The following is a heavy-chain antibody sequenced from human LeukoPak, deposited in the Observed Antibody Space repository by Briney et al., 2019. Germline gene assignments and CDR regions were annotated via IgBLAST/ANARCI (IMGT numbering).Heavy chain of an antibody. J-gene: IGHJ5*02. D-gene: IGHD6-13*01. CDR1: GYTFTSYG. Sequence: ASVKVSCKASGYTFTSYGISWVRQAPGQGLEWMGWISAYNGNTNYAQKLQGRVTMTTDTSTSTAYKELRSLRSDDTAVYYCARGPAGQQLVLSWFDPWGQGTLVTVSS. V-gene: IGHV1-18*04. CDR2: ISAYNGNT. CDR3: ARGPAGQQLVLSWFDP.